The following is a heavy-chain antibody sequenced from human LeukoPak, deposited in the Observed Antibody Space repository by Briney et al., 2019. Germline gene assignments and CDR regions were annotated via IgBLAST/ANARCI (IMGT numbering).Heavy chain of an antibody. V-gene: IGHV1-46*03. D-gene: IGHD3-22*01. CDR2: INPSDGST. J-gene: IGHJ5*02. CDR3: ASTLPSLYYYDSSGQLGDWFDP. CDR1: GYTFTSYY. Sequence: ASVKVSCKASGYTFTSYYMHWVRQAPGQGLEWMGIINPSDGSTSYAQKFQGRVTMTRDMSTSTVYMELSSLRSEDTAVYYCASTLPSLYYYDSSGQLGDWFDPWGQGTLVTVSS.